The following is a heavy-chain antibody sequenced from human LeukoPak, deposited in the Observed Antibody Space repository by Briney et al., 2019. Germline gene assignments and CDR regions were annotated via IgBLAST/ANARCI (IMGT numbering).Heavy chain of an antibody. CDR1: GGSISSGSYY. Sequence: SETLSLTCTVSGGSISSGSYYWGWIRQLPGKGLEYIGSIYYSGSTYYNPSLKSRVTISVDTSKNQFSLKLSSVTAADTALYYCARHEDIVTPFDYWGQGTLVTVSS. V-gene: IGHV4-39*01. D-gene: IGHD2-15*01. CDR3: ARHEDIVTPFDY. J-gene: IGHJ4*02. CDR2: IYYSGST.